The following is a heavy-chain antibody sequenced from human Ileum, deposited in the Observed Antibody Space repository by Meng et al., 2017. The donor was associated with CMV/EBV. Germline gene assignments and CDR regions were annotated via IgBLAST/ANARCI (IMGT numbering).Heavy chain of an antibody. J-gene: IGHJ4*02. CDR1: GFTFSSYA. V-gene: IGHV3-23*03. CDR3: AKETDSGWLVDY. D-gene: IGHD6-19*01. CDR2: IYSGGSST. Sequence: GESLKISCAASGFTFSSYAMSWVRQAPGKGLEWVSVIYSGGSSTYYADSVKGRFTISRDNSKNTLYLQMNSLRAEDTAVYYCAKETDSGWLVDYWGQGTLVTVSS.